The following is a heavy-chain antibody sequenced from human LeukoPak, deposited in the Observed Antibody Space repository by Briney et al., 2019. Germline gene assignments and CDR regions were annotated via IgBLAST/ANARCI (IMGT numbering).Heavy chain of an antibody. V-gene: IGHV3-15*01. Sequence: GGSLRLSCAASGFTFHDAWMALVRQAPGKGLEWVGRIKSSTDGGTTFYATPVKDRFTISRDDSKNTLYLQMNSLKTEDTAFYYCATDKPSYASGRNLWGQGTLVTVSS. J-gene: IGHJ5*02. CDR2: IKSSTDGGTT. CDR1: GFTFHDAW. D-gene: IGHD3-10*01. CDR3: ATDKPSYASGRNL.